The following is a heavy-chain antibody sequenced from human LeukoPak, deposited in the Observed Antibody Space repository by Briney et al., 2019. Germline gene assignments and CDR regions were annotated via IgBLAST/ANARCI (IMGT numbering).Heavy chain of an antibody. CDR2: IRSKPYGGTT. CDR3: TRGSDTIFGVARDGFDY. V-gene: IGHV3-49*03. Sequence: GGSLRLSCTTSGFTFGDYAVSWFRQAPGKGLEWVGSIRSKPYGGTTEYAASVEGRFTISRDDSKSIAYLQMNSLKIEDTAVYYCTRGSDTIFGVARDGFDYWGRGTLVTVSS. CDR1: GFTFGDYA. D-gene: IGHD3-3*01. J-gene: IGHJ4*02.